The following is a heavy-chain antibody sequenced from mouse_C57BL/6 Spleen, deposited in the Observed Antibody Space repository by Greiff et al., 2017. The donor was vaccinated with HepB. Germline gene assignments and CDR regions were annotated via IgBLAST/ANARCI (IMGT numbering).Heavy chain of an antibody. CDR1: GFTFSDYY. Sequence: EVKVVESEGGLVQPGSSMKLSCTASGFTFSDYYMAWVRQVPEKGLEWVANINYDGSSTYYLDSLKSRFIISRDNAKNILYLQMSSLKSEDTATYYCARDGERGFAYWGQGTLVTVSA. J-gene: IGHJ3*01. CDR2: INYDGSST. V-gene: IGHV5-16*01. CDR3: ARDGERGFAY.